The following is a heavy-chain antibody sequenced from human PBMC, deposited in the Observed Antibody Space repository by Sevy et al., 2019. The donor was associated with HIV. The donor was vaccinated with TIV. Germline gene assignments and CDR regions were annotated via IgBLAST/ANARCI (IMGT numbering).Heavy chain of an antibody. CDR2: ISYDGTNK. V-gene: IGHV3-30-3*01. CDR1: GFTFRSYA. CDR3: ARSWLREGGYYFDY. Sequence: GGSLRLSCAASGFTFRSYAMYWVRQAPGKGLEWVAVISYDGTNKYYADSLKGRFTISRDNSKNTLYLQMTSLRPEDTAVCYCARSWLREGGYYFDYWGQGTLVTVSS. D-gene: IGHD5-12*01. J-gene: IGHJ4*02.